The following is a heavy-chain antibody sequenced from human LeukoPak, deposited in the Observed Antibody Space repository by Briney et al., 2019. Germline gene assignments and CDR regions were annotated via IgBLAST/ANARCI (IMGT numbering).Heavy chain of an antibody. J-gene: IGHJ3*02. Sequence: GGSLRLSCAASGFTVSSNYMSWVRQAPGKGLEWVSVIYSGGSTYYADSVKGRFTISRDNSKNTLYLQMNSLRAEDTAVYYCAKEQQLVLRGRGHDAFDIWGQGTMVTVSS. CDR1: GFTVSSNY. D-gene: IGHD6-13*01. CDR3: AKEQQLVLRGRGHDAFDI. CDR2: IYSGGST. V-gene: IGHV3-53*05.